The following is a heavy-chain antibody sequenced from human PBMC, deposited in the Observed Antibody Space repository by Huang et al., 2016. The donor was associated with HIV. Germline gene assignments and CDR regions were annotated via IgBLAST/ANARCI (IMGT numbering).Heavy chain of an antibody. Sequence: QVKLVESGGGVVQPGISLRLSCAASGFTFSTYTFHWVRQAPGKGLEGVAGISHNGCKKCYADSVKGRFTISRDNSKNTVYLEVSSPRPEDSAVYYCTREFTTSVQFFDLWGQGTLVTVSS. D-gene: IGHD4-4*01. CDR3: TREFTTSVQFFDL. J-gene: IGHJ4*02. CDR1: GFTFSTYT. V-gene: IGHV3-30*04. CDR2: ISHNGCKK.